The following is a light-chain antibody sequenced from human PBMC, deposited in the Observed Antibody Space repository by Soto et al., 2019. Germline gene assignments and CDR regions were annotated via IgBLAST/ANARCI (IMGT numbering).Light chain of an antibody. CDR1: TSDFVVGNY. J-gene: IGLJ1*01. CDR3: SSYTISSALKV. V-gene: IGLV2-14*01. Sequence: QSVLTQPASVSGAPGQSITISCSGTTSDFVVGNYVSWYQQHPGKAPKLMIYGVSNRPSGVSNRFSGSKSGNTASLTISGLQADDEADYYCSSYTISSALKVFGTGSKVTVL. CDR2: GVS.